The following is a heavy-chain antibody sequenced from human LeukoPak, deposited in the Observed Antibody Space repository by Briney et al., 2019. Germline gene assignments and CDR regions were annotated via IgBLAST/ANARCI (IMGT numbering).Heavy chain of an antibody. J-gene: IGHJ4*02. V-gene: IGHV3-30*18. CDR1: GFTFSSYG. D-gene: IGHD3-10*01. CDR3: AKEGYYGSGSFPDY. CDR2: ISYDGSNK. Sequence: QPGRSLSLSCAASGFTFSSYGMHWVRQAPGKGLEWVAVISYDGSNKYYADSVKGRFTISRDNSKDTLYLQMNSLRAEDTAVYYFAKEGYYGSGSFPDYWGQGTLVTVSS.